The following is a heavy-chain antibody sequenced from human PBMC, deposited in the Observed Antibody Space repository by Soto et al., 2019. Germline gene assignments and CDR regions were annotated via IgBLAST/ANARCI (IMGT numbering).Heavy chain of an antibody. D-gene: IGHD3-10*01. CDR3: ARGQGGFGEFSLDY. CDR1: GGSISTYY. CDR2: IYSGGSI. Sequence: SETLSLTCTVSGGSISTYYWSWIRQPAGKGLEWIGRIYSGGSINYNPSVKSRVTMSVDISKNQFSLKLSSVTAADTAVYFCARGQGGFGEFSLDYLGQGTMVTVSS. J-gene: IGHJ4*02. V-gene: IGHV4-4*07.